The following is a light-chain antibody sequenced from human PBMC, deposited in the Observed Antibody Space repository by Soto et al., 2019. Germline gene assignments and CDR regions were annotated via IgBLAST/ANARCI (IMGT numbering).Light chain of an antibody. J-gene: IGLJ1*01. CDR2: DVS. CDR1: SSDVGGYNY. CDR3: CSYAGTYNFGV. Sequence: QSALPQPRSVSGSPGQSVTISCSGTSSDVGGYNYVYWYQQHPGKAPKLRIYDVSKRPSGVPDRFSGSKSGNTASLTISGLQAEDEADYYCCSYAGTYNFGVFGTGTKLTVL. V-gene: IGLV2-11*01.